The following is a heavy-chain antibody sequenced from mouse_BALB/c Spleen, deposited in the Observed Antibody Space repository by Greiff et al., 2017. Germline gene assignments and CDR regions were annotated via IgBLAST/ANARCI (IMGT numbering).Heavy chain of an antibody. CDR3: ARGDGNYVGAFAY. CDR1: GYTFTDYA. V-gene: IGHV1S137*01. J-gene: IGHJ3*01. D-gene: IGHD2-1*01. CDR2: ISTYYGDA. Sequence: QVHVKQSGAELVRPGVSVKISCKGSGYTFTDYAMHWVKQSHAKSLEWIGVISTYYGDASYNQKFKGKATMTVDKSSSTAYMELARLTSEDSAIYYCARGDGNYVGAFAYWGQGTLVTVSA.